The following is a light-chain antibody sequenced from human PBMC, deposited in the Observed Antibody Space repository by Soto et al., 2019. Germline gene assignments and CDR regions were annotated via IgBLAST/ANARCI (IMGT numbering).Light chain of an antibody. Sequence: HSALTQPRSVSGSPGQSVTISCTGTSSDVGGYNYVSWYQQHPGKAPKLMIYDVNKRPSGVPDRFSGSKSGSTASLTISGLQSEDEADYFCCSYAGTYTYVFATGTKVTV. CDR2: DVN. CDR1: SSDVGGYNY. V-gene: IGLV2-11*01. CDR3: CSYAGTYTYV. J-gene: IGLJ1*01.